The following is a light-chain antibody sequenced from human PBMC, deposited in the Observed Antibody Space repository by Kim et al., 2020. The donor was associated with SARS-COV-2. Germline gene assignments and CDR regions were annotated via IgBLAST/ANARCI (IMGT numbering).Light chain of an antibody. CDR1: QSVSSN. CDR2: DAS. V-gene: IGKV3-15*01. Sequence: EIVMTQSPATLSVSPGERATLSCRASQSVSSNLAWYQQKPGQAPRLLIYDASTRATAIPARFSGSGSGAEFTLTISSLQSEDFALYYCQQCNNWPPTFGQGTKVDIK. J-gene: IGKJ1*01. CDR3: QQCNNWPPT.